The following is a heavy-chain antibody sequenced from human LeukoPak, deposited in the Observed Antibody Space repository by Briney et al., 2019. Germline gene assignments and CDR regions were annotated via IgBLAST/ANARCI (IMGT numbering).Heavy chain of an antibody. CDR2: IYYSGST. Sequence: SQTLSLTCTVSGGSISSDGYYWSWIRQHPGKGLEWIGYIYYSGSTYYNPSLKSRVTISVDTSKNQFPLKLSSVTAADTAVYYCARDLRYRAFDIWGQGTMVTVSS. V-gene: IGHV4-31*03. J-gene: IGHJ3*02. D-gene: IGHD3-9*01. CDR3: ARDLRYRAFDI. CDR1: GGSISSDGYY.